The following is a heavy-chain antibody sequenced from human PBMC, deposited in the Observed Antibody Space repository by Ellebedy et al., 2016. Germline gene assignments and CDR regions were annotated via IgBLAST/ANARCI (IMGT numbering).Heavy chain of an antibody. J-gene: IGHJ5*02. V-gene: IGHV3-74*01. CDR1: GFTFGRYW. D-gene: IGHD4-11*01. CDR3: ARDRGDYSISGP. Sequence: GGSLRLSCVASGFTFGRYWMHWVRQAPGNKLVWVSRIKSDGSSTTYADSVKGRFTTSRDNARNTLYLQMNSLRGEDTAVYFCARDRGDYSISGPWGRGTLVTVSS. CDR2: IKSDGSST.